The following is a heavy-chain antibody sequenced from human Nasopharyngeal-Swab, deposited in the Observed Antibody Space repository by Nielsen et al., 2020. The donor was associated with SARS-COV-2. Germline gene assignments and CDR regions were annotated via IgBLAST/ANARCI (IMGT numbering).Heavy chain of an antibody. CDR1: GFTFSSYA. CDR2: ISYDGSNK. CDR3: ARGGYYDSSGYSMDFEY. J-gene: IGHJ4*02. Sequence: GESLKISCAASGFTFSSYAMHWVRQAQGKGLEWVAVISYDGSNKYYADSVKGRFTISRDNSKNTLYLQMNSLRAEDTAVYYCARGGYYDSSGYSMDFEYWGQGTLITVSS. V-gene: IGHV3-30*04. D-gene: IGHD3-22*01.